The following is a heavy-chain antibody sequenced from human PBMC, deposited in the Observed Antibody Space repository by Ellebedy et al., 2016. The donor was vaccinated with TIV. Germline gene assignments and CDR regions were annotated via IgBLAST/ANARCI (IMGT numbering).Heavy chain of an antibody. CDR1: GFTITNSW. D-gene: IGHD2-2*01. CDR2: ISSDARTT. V-gene: IGHV3-74*01. Sequence: GGSLRLSCVASGFTITNSWMHWVRQTPGKGLVWVSSISSDARTTRYADSVQGRFTISRDNPKNTLSLQMSSLNAEDTAVYYCARGGLTAASDYWGQGTLVTVSS. CDR3: ARGGLTAASDY. J-gene: IGHJ4*02.